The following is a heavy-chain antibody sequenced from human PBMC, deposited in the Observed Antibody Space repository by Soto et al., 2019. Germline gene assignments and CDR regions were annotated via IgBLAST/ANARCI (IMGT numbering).Heavy chain of an antibody. J-gene: IGHJ5*02. CDR2: IIPILGIA. D-gene: IGHD4-17*01. Sequence: EASVKVSCKASGGTFSSYTISWVRQAPGQGLEWMGRIIPILGIANYAQRFQGRVTITADKSTSTAYMELSSLRSEDTAVYYCARQTRADYGGNVNWFDPWGQGTLVTVSS. CDR1: GGTFSSYT. V-gene: IGHV1-69*02. CDR3: ARQTRADYGGNVNWFDP.